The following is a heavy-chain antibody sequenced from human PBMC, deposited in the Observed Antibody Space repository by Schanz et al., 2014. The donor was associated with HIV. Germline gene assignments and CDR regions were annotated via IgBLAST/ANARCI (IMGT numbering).Heavy chain of an antibody. J-gene: IGHJ6*02. CDR1: GLTFSSSI. CDR3: ARDRMTANWKNAMDV. Sequence: QVQLVESGGGVVQPGRSLRLSCTASGLTFSSSIMHWVRQAPGKGLEWVAGTSHDGFSKYFADSVKGRFAISREDSKNTVHLQMDSLRPEDTAVYYCARDRMTANWKNAMDVWGQGTTVTVSS. CDR2: TSHDGFSK. D-gene: IGHD1-20*01. V-gene: IGHV3-30*09.